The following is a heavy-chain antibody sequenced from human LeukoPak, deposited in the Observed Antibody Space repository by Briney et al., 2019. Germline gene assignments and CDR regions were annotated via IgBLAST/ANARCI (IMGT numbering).Heavy chain of an antibody. CDR2: ISGSGGST. CDR3: AKYFDSYGAFDY. D-gene: IGHD3-9*01. J-gene: IGHJ4*02. CDR1: GFTFSSYA. V-gene: IGHV3-23*01. Sequence: GGSLRLSCAAPGFTFSSYAMSWVRQAPGKGLEWVSAISGSGGSTYYADSVKGRFTISRDNSKNTLYLQMNSLRAEDTAVYYCAKYFDSYGAFDYWGQGTLVTVSS.